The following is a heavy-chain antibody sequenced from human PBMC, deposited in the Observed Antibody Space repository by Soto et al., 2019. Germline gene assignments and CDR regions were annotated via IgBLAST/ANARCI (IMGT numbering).Heavy chain of an antibody. CDR3: ARDLYGYSNYVGVDY. D-gene: IGHD4-4*01. Sequence: QVQLVQSGAEVKKPGASVKVSCKASGYTFTSYYMHWVRQAPGQGLEWMGIINPSGGSTSYAQKFQGRVTMNRDTSTSTVYMELSSLRSEDTAVYYCARDLYGYSNYVGVDYWGQGTLVTVSS. J-gene: IGHJ4*02. V-gene: IGHV1-46*01. CDR2: INPSGGST. CDR1: GYTFTSYY.